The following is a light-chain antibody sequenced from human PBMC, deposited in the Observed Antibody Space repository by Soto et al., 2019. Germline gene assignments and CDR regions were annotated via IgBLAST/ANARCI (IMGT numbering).Light chain of an antibody. CDR2: DVT. Sequence: QAVVTQPASVSGSPGQSITISCTGTSSDVGGYNFVSWYQQHPGKAPKLMIYDVTNRPSGVSNRFSGSKSGNTASLTISGLQAEDEADYYCLSYSSSTSPYVLGTATKVTVL. J-gene: IGLJ1*01. CDR1: SSDVGGYNF. V-gene: IGLV2-14*01. CDR3: LSYSSSTSPYV.